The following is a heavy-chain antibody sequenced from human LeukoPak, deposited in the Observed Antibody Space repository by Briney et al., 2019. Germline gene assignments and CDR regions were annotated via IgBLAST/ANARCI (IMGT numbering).Heavy chain of an antibody. V-gene: IGHV3-21*01. CDR2: ISSSSSYI. D-gene: IGHD3-3*01. CDR1: GFTFSSYS. CDR3: ARDGVTIFGADYGMDV. Sequence: GGSLRLSCAASGFTFSSYSMNWVRQAPGKGLEWVSSISSSSSYIYYADSVKGRFTISRDNAKNSLYLQMNSLRAEDTAVYYCARDGVTIFGADYGMDVWGQGTTVTVSS. J-gene: IGHJ6*02.